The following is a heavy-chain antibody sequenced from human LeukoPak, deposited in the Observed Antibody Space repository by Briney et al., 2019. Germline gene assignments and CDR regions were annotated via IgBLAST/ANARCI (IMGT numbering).Heavy chain of an antibody. Sequence: ASVTVSCTASGYTFTSYSISWMREAPGQRLEWMGWISGYNGNINYAQKFQGRVTMTTDTSTSTAYMELRSLRSDDTDVYYCARGSRGYRYGCYYHYDIDAWGQGTTVTVSS. CDR2: ISGYNGNI. V-gene: IGHV1-18*01. CDR1: GYTFTSYS. J-gene: IGHJ6*02. CDR3: ARGSRGYRYGCYYHYDIDA. D-gene: IGHD5-18*01.